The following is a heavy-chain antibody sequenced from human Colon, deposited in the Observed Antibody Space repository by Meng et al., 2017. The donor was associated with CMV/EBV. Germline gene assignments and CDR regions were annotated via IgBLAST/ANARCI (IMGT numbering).Heavy chain of an antibody. J-gene: IGHJ4*02. Sequence: GESLKISCAASGFTFSEYAMTWVRQAPGKGLEWVSCISGPGSGSYYADSVKGRFTISRDNSNNTLYLDMNSLRGEDTAVYYCANALYYYASGSYFDYWGQGTLVTVSS. CDR3: ANALYYYASGSYFDY. D-gene: IGHD3-10*01. V-gene: IGHV3-23*01. CDR1: GFTFSEYA. CDR2: ISGPGSGS.